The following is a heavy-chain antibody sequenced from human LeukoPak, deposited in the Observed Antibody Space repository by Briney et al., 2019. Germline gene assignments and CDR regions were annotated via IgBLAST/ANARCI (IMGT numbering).Heavy chain of an antibody. D-gene: IGHD3-9*01. V-gene: IGHV3-23*01. CDR1: GFTFSSYA. J-gene: IGHJ6*03. Sequence: GGSLRLSCAASGFTFSSYAMSWVRQAPGKGLEWVSAISGSGGSTYYADSVKGRFTISRDNSKNTLYLQMNSLRAEDTAVYYCAKAPYYDILTGYYNAPYYYYMDVWGKGATVTVSS. CDR3: AKAPYYDILTGYYNAPYYYYMDV. CDR2: ISGSGGST.